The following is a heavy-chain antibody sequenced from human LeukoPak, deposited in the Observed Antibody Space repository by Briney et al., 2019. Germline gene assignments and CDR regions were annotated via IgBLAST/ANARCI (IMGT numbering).Heavy chain of an antibody. CDR3: AKAGSDAVVTLLYNWFDP. CDR2: ISWNRGSI. V-gene: IGHV3-9*01. D-gene: IGHD4-23*01. Sequence: GRSLRLACAASGFTVDDYAMRWVRQDPGKGLGWGSGISWNRGSIACAASVKGRFTISRDNAKNSLYLQMNSLRAEDTALYYCAKAGSDAVVTLLYNWFDPWGQRALVTVSS. CDR1: GFTVDDYA. J-gene: IGHJ5*02.